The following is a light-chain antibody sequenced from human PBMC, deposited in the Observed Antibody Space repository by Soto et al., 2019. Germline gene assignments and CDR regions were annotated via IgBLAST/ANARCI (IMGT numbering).Light chain of an antibody. CDR1: SSDVGGYNY. V-gene: IGLV2-8*01. Sequence: QSVLTQPPSASGSPGQSVTISCTGTSSDVGGYNYVSWYQQYPGKAPKLMIYEVNKRPSGVPDRFSGSKSGNTASLTVSGLQSEDEADYYCSSYAGRNNLVFGGGTKLTVL. J-gene: IGLJ2*01. CDR3: SSYAGRNNLV. CDR2: EVN.